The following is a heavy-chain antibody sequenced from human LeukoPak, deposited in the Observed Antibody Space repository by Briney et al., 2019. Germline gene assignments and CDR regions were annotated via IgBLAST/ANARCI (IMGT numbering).Heavy chain of an antibody. V-gene: IGHV3-23*01. CDR2: ISGSGGST. CDR1: GFTFSNYA. CDR3: AKDTARLMTTVTTGFDY. Sequence: GGSLRLSCAASGFTFSNYAMSWVRQAPGKGLEWVSAISGSGGSTYYADSVKGRFTISRDNSKNTLYLQMNSLRAEDTAVYYCAKDTARLMTTVTTGFDYWGQGTLVTVSS. J-gene: IGHJ4*02. D-gene: IGHD4-17*01.